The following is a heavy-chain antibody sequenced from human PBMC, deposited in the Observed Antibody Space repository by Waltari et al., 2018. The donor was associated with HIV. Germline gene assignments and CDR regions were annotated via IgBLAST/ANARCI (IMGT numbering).Heavy chain of an antibody. CDR1: GYTFTSYD. D-gene: IGHD2-8*01. J-gene: IGHJ6*02. Sequence: QVQLVQSGAEVKKPGASVKVSCKASGYTFTSYDINWVRQATGQGLEWMAWMNPNRGNTGYAQKFQGRVTMTRNTSISTAYMELSSLRSEDTAVYYWARGRSRYCTNGVCYDYYYGMDVWGQGTTVTVSS. CDR3: ARGRSRYCTNGVCYDYYYGMDV. V-gene: IGHV1-8*01. CDR2: MNPNRGNT.